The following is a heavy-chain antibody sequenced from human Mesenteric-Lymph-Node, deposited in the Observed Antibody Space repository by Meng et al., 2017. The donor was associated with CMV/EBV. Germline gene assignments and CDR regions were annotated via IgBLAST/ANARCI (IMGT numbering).Heavy chain of an antibody. V-gene: IGHV3-53*01. CDR1: GFTVSSNY. CDR3: ARDWSGYIDY. D-gene: IGHD3-3*01. Sequence: GESLKISCAASGFTVSSNYMSWVRQAPGKGLEWVSVIYSGGSTYYADSVKGRFTISRDNAKNTVYLQMSGLRVEDTAVYYCARDWSGYIDYWGQGNLVTVSS. J-gene: IGHJ4*02. CDR2: IYSGGST.